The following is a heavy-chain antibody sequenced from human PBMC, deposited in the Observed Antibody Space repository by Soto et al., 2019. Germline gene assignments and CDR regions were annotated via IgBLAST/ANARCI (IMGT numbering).Heavy chain of an antibody. Sequence: ESGGGLVQPGGSLRLSCAASGFTFSSYSMNWVRQAPGKGLEWVSYISSSSSTIYYADSVKGRFTISRDNAKNSLYLQMNSLRDEDTAVYYCARELDTAMVTGFSGYYYGMDVWGQGTTVTVSS. CDR3: ARELDTAMVTGFSGYYYGMDV. CDR1: GFTFSSYS. D-gene: IGHD5-18*01. J-gene: IGHJ6*02. V-gene: IGHV3-48*02. CDR2: ISSSSSTI.